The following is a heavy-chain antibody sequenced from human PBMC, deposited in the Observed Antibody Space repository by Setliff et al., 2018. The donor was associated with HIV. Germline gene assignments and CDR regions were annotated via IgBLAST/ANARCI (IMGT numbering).Heavy chain of an antibody. D-gene: IGHD3-3*01. CDR2: IYTSGST. Sequence: SETLSLTCSVSGGSIISGGYYWSWIRQPAGKGLEWIGRIYTSGSTNYNPSLKSRVTISVDTSKNQFSLKLSSVTAADTAMYYCARDFGRTLDYWGRGTLVTVS. CDR1: GGSIISGGYY. J-gene: IGHJ4*02. CDR3: ARDFGRTLDY. V-gene: IGHV4-61*02.